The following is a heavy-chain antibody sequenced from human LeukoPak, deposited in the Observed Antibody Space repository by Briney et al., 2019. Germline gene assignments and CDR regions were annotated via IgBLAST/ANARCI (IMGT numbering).Heavy chain of an antibody. CDR2: LYSGGST. Sequence: TGGSLRLSCAASGFTVSSRYMSWVRQAPGQGREGFSVLYSGGSTYYADSSKGRFTISRAKSKNTVSLQMSSLRAEHTAVYYCARGGGTYRDLDYWGQGTLVTVSA. J-gene: IGHJ4*02. CDR3: ARGGGTYRDLDY. CDR1: GFTVSSRY. V-gene: IGHV3-66*01. D-gene: IGHD3-16*01.